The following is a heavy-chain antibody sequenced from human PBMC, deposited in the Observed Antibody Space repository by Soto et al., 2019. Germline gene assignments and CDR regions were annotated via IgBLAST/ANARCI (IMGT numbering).Heavy chain of an antibody. Sequence: SVKVSCKASGGTFSSYAISWVRQAPGQGLEWMGGIIPIFGTANYAQKFQGRVTITADKSTSTAYMELSSLRSEDTAVYYCATGGTYYYDSSGPFDYWGQGTLVTVSS. CDR3: ATGGTYYYDSSGPFDY. V-gene: IGHV1-69*06. CDR1: GGTFSSYA. CDR2: IIPIFGTA. J-gene: IGHJ4*02. D-gene: IGHD3-22*01.